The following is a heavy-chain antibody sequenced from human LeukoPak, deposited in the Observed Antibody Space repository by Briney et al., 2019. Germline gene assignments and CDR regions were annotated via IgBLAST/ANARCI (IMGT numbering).Heavy chain of an antibody. CDR1: GGSISSSNYY. D-gene: IGHD2-15*01. CDR3: ARQRGYCSGGSCYGMFDY. V-gene: IGHV4-39*01. J-gene: IGHJ4*02. Sequence: PSETLSLTCTVSGGSISSSNYYWGWIRQPPGMGLEWVGSIYYSGSIYYNPSLKSRVTISVDTSKNQFSLKLTSVTAADTAVYYCARQRGYCSGGSCYGMFDYWGQGTLVTVST. CDR2: IYYSGSI.